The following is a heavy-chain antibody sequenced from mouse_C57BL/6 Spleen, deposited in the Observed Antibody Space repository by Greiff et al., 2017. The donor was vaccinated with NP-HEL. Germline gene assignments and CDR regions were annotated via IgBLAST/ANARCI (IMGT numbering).Heavy chain of an antibody. V-gene: IGHV1-76*01. CDR2: IYPGSGNT. D-gene: IGHD4-1*01. CDR3: ARLGRGGY. J-gene: IGHJ2*01. Sequence: VQGVESGAELVRPGASVKLSCKASGYTFTDYYINWVKQRPGQGLEWIARIYPGSGNTYYNEKFKGKATLTAEKSSSTAYMQLSSLTSEDSAVYFCARLGRGGYWGQGTTLTVSS. CDR1: GYTFTDYY.